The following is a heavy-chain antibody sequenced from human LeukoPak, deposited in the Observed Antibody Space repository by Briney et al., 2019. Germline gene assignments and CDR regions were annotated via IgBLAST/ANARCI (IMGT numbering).Heavy chain of an antibody. CDR2: IWYDGSNK. D-gene: IGHD3-9*01. CDR1: GFTFSSYG. J-gene: IGHJ4*02. Sequence: PGGSLRPSCAASGFTFSSYGMHWVRQAPGKGLEWVAVIWYDGSNKYYADSVKGRFTISRDNSKNTLYLQMNSLRAEDTAVYYCAKYDSVEYDILTGYYDFDYWGQGTLVTVSS. CDR3: AKYDSVEYDILTGYYDFDY. V-gene: IGHV3-33*06.